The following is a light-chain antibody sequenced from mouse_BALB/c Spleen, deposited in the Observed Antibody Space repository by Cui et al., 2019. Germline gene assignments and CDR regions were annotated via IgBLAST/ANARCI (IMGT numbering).Light chain of an antibody. CDR2: ATS. CDR3: LQYASSPFT. Sequence: DHQTTHSTSSLSVSLGERVSLTCRASQDIGSNLSWLQQEPDGTIKSLIYATSSLDSGVPKRFSGSRSGSDYSLTISSLESEDFVDYYCLQYASSPFTFGSGTKLEIK. CDR1: QDIGSN. V-gene: IGKV9-120*02. J-gene: IGKJ4*01.